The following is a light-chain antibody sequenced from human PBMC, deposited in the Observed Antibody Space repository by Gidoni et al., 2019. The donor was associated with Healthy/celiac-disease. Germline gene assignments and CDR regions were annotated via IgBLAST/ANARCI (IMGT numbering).Light chain of an antibody. CDR1: NIGSKS. J-gene: IGLJ3*02. CDR3: QVWDSSSDHPEV. Sequence: SYVLTHPPSVSVAPGQTARITCGGNNIGSKSVNWYQKKPGQAPVLVVYDDSDRPSGIPERFSGSNSGNTATLTISRVEAGDEADYYCQVWDSSSDHPEVFGGGTKLTVL. CDR2: DDS. V-gene: IGLV3-21*02.